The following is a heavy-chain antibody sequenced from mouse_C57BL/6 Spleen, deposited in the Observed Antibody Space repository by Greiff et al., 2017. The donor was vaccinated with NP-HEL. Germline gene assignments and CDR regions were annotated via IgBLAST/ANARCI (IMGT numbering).Heavy chain of an antibody. J-gene: IGHJ1*03. CDR3: ASLYYSNPHWYFDV. CDR2: ISNGGGST. CDR1: GFTFSDYY. D-gene: IGHD2-5*01. V-gene: IGHV5-12*01. Sequence: DVKLVESGGGLVQPGGSLKLSCAASGFTFSDYYMYWVRQTPEKRLEWVAYISNGGGSTYYPDTVKGRFTISRDNAKNTLYLQMSRLKSEDTAMYYCASLYYSNPHWYFDVWGTGTTVTVSS.